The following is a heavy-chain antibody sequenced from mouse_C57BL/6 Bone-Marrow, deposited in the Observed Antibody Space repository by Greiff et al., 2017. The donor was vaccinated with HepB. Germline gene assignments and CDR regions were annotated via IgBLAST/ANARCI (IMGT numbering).Heavy chain of an antibody. CDR3: VRQVPYYAMDY. J-gene: IGHJ4*01. CDR2: IRSKSNNYAT. CDR1: GFSFNTYA. V-gene: IGHV10-1*01. Sequence: EVQGVESGGGLVQPKGSLKLSCAASGFSFNTYAMNWVRQAPGKGLEWVARIRSKSNNYATYYADSVKDRFTISRDDSESMLYLQMNNLKTEDTAMYYCVRQVPYYAMDYWGQGTSVTVSS.